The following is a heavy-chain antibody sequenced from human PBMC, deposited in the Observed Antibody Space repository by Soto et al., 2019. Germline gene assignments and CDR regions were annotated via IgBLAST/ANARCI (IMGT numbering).Heavy chain of an antibody. CDR1: GFTFDDYA. Sequence: PGGSLRLSCAASGFTFDDYAMHWVRQAPGKGLEWVSGINWNSGSIGYGDSVKGRFTISRDNAKNSLYLQMSSLRAEDTALYYCARDMGADYYYYGMDVWGQGTTVTVSS. V-gene: IGHV3-9*01. CDR3: ARDMGADYYYYGMDV. CDR2: INWNSGSI. D-gene: IGHD1-26*01. J-gene: IGHJ6*02.